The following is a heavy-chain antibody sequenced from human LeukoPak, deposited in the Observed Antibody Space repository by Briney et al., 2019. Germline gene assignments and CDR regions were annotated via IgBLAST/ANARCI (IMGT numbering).Heavy chain of an antibody. CDR3: ARDHYDSSGCYYYYGMDV. V-gene: IGHV4-59*01. CDR1: GGSISSYY. Sequence: PSETLSLTCTVSGGSISSYYWSWIRQPPGKGLEWIGYIYYSGSTNYNPSLKSRVTISVDTSKNQFSLKLSSVTAADTAVYYCARDHYDSSGCYYYYGMDVWGQGTTVTVSS. D-gene: IGHD3-22*01. J-gene: IGHJ6*02. CDR2: IYYSGST.